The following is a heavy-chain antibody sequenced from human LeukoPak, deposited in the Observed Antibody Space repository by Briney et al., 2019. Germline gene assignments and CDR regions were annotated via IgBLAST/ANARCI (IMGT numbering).Heavy chain of an antibody. CDR3: TRDIGDFVSDF. Sequence: SETLSLTCTVSGGSISSSSYYWGWIRQPPGKGLEWIGSIHYGGTTHYNPSLQSRVTISADTSKNQFALDLRSVTAADTAVYYCTRDIGDFVSDFWGQGTLVTVSS. CDR2: IHYGGTT. CDR1: GGSISSSSYY. D-gene: IGHD2-21*02. J-gene: IGHJ4*02. V-gene: IGHV4-39*02.